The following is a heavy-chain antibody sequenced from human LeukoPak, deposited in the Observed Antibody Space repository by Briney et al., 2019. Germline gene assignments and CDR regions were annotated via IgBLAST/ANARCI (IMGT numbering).Heavy chain of an antibody. Sequence: GGSLRLSCAASGFTFSNYAMSWVRQTPGKGLEWVSAITGGGDDTYHADSVKGRFTISRDNSKNTLYLQMNSLRAEDTAVYYCAANGDYSFDYWGQGTLVTVSS. D-gene: IGHD4-17*01. J-gene: IGHJ4*02. CDR3: AANGDYSFDY. V-gene: IGHV3-23*01. CDR2: ITGGGDDT. CDR1: GFTFSNYA.